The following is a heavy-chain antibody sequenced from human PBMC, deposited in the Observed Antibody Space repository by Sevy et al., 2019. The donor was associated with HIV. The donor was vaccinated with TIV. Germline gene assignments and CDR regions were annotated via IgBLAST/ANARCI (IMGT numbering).Heavy chain of an antibody. V-gene: IGHV3-48*03. CDR1: GFTFNTYE. Sequence: GGSLRLSCVASGFTFNTYEMNWVRQAPGKGLEWVSFITGGGKAIYYADSVRGRFTISRDNAKNSLYLQMRGLRADDTAVYYCASGGELETDNSFDPWGQGTLVTVSS. D-gene: IGHD6-6*01. CDR3: ASGGELETDNSFDP. CDR2: ITGGGKAI. J-gene: IGHJ5*02.